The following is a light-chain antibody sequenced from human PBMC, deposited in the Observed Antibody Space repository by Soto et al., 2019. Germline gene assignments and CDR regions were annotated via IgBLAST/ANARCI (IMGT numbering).Light chain of an antibody. CDR2: GAS. Sequence: EIVLTESPGTLYLSQGERATLSCRASQSVSSTYLAWYQQKPGHAPTLLIYGASSRATGIPDRFSGSGSGTAFTLTISRLEPDDFAVYYCQQYGSAPLITFGQGTRLEIK. CDR3: QQYGSAPLIT. V-gene: IGKV3-20*01. CDR1: QSVSSTY. J-gene: IGKJ5*01.